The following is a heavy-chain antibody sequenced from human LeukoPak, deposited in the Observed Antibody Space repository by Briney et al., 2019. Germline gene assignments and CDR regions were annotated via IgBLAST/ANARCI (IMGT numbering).Heavy chain of an antibody. CDR3: AKGALDYVWGSYLDY. CDR1: GFTFSSYA. CDR2: ISGSGGST. Sequence: GGSLRLSCAASGFTFSSYAMSWVRQAPGRGLEWVSAISGSGGSTYYADSVKGRFTISRDNAKNSLYLQMNSLRAEDTAVYYCAKGALDYVWGSYLDYWGQGTLVTVSS. D-gene: IGHD3-16*02. V-gene: IGHV3-23*01. J-gene: IGHJ4*02.